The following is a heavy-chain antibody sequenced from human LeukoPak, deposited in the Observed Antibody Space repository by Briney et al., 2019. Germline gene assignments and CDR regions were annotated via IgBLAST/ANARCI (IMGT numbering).Heavy chain of an antibody. CDR2: INSDGSST. Sequence: PGGSLRLSCAASGFTFSSYWMHWVRQAPGKGLVWVSRINSDGSSTTYADSVKGRFTISRDNAKRTLYLQMNSLRAEDTAVYYCARDQGYNYGYDYWGQGTLVTVSS. D-gene: IGHD5-18*01. CDR1: GFTFSSYW. J-gene: IGHJ4*02. CDR3: ARDQGYNYGYDY. V-gene: IGHV3-74*01.